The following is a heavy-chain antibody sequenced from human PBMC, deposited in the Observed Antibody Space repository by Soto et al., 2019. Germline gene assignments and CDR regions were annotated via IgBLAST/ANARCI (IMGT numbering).Heavy chain of an antibody. Sequence: SETLSLTCTVSGGPISVYYYNWIRQPPGKGLEWIGFIDSSGSTKYNPSLESRVTMALDTSKNQFSLKLSSVTAADTAVYYCAKKNNFESWGRGTLVTVSS. J-gene: IGHJ4*02. V-gene: IGHV4-4*08. CDR2: IDSSGST. CDR3: AKKNNFES. CDR1: GGPISVYY.